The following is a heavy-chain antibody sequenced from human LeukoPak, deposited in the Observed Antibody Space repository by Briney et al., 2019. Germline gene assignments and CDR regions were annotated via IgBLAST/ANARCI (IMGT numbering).Heavy chain of an antibody. J-gene: IGHJ4*02. CDR3: TRDPPEGAGFDY. CDR2: IKSKTDGGTT. CDR1: GFTFSNAW. D-gene: IGHD1-26*01. Sequence: GGSLRLSCAASGFTFSNAWMSWVRQAPGKGLEWVGRIKSKTDGGTTDYAAPVKGRFTISRDDSKSIAYLQMNSLKTEDTAVYYCTRDPPEGAGFDYWGQGTLVTVSS. V-gene: IGHV3-15*01.